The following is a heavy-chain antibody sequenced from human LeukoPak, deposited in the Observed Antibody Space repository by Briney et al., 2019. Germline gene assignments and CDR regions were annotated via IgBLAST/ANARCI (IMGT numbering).Heavy chain of an antibody. D-gene: IGHD4-17*01. J-gene: IGHJ5*02. CDR1: GFTFSSYW. Sequence: GGSLRLSCAASGFTFSSYWMSWVRQAPGKGLEWVANIKQDGSEKYYVDSVKGRFTISRDNAKNSLYLQMNSLRAEDTAVYYCAREIDYGDTNWFDPWGQGTLVTVSS. V-gene: IGHV3-7*01. CDR3: AREIDYGDTNWFDP. CDR2: IKQDGSEK.